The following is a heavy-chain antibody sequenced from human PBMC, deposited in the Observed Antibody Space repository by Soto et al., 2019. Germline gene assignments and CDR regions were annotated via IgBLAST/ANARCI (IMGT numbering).Heavy chain of an antibody. Sequence: EVQLVESGGGLVQPGKSLRLSCAASGFVFSGYCMDWVRQAPVKGLVWVSRISSDGSSTNYADSVKGRFTISRDNVKNTLYLQMNSLRAEDTAVYYCAREAHFATDLDSWGQGSLVTVSS. CDR2: ISSDGSST. CDR3: AREAHFATDLDS. V-gene: IGHV3-74*01. D-gene: IGHD3-3*02. CDR1: GFVFSGYC. J-gene: IGHJ4*02.